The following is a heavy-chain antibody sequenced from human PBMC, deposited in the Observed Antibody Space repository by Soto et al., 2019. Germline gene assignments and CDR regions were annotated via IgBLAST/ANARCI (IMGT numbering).Heavy chain of an antibody. CDR3: ARVMFISLRSTDAFDI. J-gene: IGHJ3*02. CDR1: GDSITSYY. CDR2: VYYSGST. Sequence: SETLSLTCSVSGDSITSYYWSWIRQPPGKGLDWIGYVYYSGSTNYNSSLKSRVTISLDTSKSQFSLRLSSVTAADTAVYYCARVMFISLRSTDAFDIWGQGTMVTVS. V-gene: IGHV4-59*01. D-gene: IGHD3-22*01.